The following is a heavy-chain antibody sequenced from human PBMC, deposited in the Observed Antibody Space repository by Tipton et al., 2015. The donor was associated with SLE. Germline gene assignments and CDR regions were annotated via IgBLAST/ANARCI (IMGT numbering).Heavy chain of an antibody. CDR2: IDASGIT. CDR3: VRQALAALARKDYYYGMDV. CDR1: GGSIEYGSYY. Sequence: TLSLTCTVSGGSIEYGSYYWGWIRQPAGKGLEWIGRIDASGITNYNPSLKGRVSMSASRPKNQFSLKVSSVTAADTAVYYCVRQALAALARKDYYYGMDVWGQGTTVTVSS. J-gene: IGHJ6*02. D-gene: IGHD6-19*01. V-gene: IGHV4-61*02.